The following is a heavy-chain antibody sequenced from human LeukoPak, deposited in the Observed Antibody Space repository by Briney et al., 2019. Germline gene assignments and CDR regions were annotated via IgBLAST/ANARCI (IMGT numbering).Heavy chain of an antibody. CDR3: ARVRGVINFDY. Sequence: PSETLSLTCTVSGGSISSYYWSWIRQPPGKGLEWIGYIYYSGSTNYNPSLKSRVTISVDTSKNQFSLKLSSVTAADTAVYYCARVRGVINFDYWGQGTLVTVSS. J-gene: IGHJ4*02. CDR1: GGSISSYY. D-gene: IGHD3-10*01. V-gene: IGHV4-59*01. CDR2: IYYSGST.